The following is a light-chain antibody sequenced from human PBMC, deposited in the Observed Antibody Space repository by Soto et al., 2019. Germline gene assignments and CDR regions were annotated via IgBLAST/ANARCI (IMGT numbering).Light chain of an antibody. J-gene: IGKJ3*01. V-gene: IGKV3-20*01. CDR2: GAS. CDR1: QSVSSKY. CDR3: QQYGSSLFT. Sequence: DIVLTQSPGTLSLSPGERATLSCRASQSVSSKYSAWYQQKPGQAPRVLIYGASIRATGIPERFSGGGSGTDFTLTITRLEPEDFAVYYCQQYGSSLFTFGPGTKVDIK.